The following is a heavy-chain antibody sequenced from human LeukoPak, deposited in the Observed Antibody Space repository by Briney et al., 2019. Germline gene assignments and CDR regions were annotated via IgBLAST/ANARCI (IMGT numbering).Heavy chain of an antibody. V-gene: IGHV3-66*01. CDR3: ARATVEGAYDYFDY. D-gene: IGHD3-22*01. CDR1: GLSVSSNY. Sequence: PGGSLRLSCAGSGLSVSSNYVGWVRQAPGKGLEWVSIMYASGASYYTDSAKGRFTVSRDSSENTLYLQMNSLRAEDTAVYYCARATVEGAYDYFDYWGQGSQVTVSS. J-gene: IGHJ4*02. CDR2: MYASGAS.